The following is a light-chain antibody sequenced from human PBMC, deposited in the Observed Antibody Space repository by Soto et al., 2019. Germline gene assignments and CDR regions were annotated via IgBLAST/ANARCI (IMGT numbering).Light chain of an antibody. CDR2: DVS. V-gene: IGLV2-11*01. CDR1: SSDVGVYNY. CDR3: CSYAGSYTLV. Sequence: QSVLTQPRSVSGSPGQSVTISCTGTSSDVGVYNYVSWYQQYPGKAPKIMIYDVSKRPSGVPDRFSGSKSDNTASLTISGLQAEDEADYYCCSYAGSYTLVFGNGTKVTVL. J-gene: IGLJ1*01.